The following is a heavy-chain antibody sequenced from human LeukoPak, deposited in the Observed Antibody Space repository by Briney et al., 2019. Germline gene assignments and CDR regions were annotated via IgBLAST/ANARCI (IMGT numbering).Heavy chain of an antibody. CDR1: GGSISTYY. Sequence: SETLSLTCTVSGGSISTYYWSWIRQAPGKGLGWIGHMYYSGSTTYNPSLKSRVTISIDTSKNQLSLKLSSVTAADTAVYYCARRSAAVMEDWFDPWGQGTLVIVSS. CDR3: ARRSAAVMEDWFDP. J-gene: IGHJ5*02. D-gene: IGHD2-2*01. V-gene: IGHV4-59*08. CDR2: MYYSGST.